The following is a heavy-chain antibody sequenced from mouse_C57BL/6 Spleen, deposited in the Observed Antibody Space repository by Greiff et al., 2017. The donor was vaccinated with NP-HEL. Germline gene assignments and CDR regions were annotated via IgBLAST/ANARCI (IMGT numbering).Heavy chain of an antibody. CDR1: GYAFTNYL. CDR3: AKNDYRFAY. CDR2: INPGSGGT. D-gene: IGHD2-4*01. V-gene: IGHV1-54*01. Sequence: VQLQQSGAELVRPGTSVKVSCKASGYAFTNYLIEWVKQRPGQGLEWIGVINPGSGGTNYNEKFKGKATLTADKSSSTAYMQLSSLTSEDSAVYFCAKNDYRFAYWGQGTSVTVSS. J-gene: IGHJ4*01.